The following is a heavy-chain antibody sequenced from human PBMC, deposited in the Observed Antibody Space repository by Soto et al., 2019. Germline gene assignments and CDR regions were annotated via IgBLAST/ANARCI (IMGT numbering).Heavy chain of an antibody. V-gene: IGHV4-31*03. CDR2: IYYSGST. CDR1: GGSISSGGYY. J-gene: IGHJ4*02. D-gene: IGHD2-15*01. Sequence: QVQLQESGPGLVKPSQTLSLTCTVSGGSISSGGYYWSWIRQHPGKGLEWIGYIYYSGSTYYNPSLKSRGTISVDTSKNQFSLKLSSVTAADTAVYYRARADCSGGSCYNFDYWGQGTLVTVSS. CDR3: ARADCSGGSCYNFDY.